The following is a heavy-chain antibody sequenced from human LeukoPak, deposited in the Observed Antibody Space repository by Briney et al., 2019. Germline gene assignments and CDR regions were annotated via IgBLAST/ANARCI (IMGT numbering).Heavy chain of an antibody. Sequence: SSETLSLTCTVSGGSISSSSYYWGWIRQPPGKGLEWIGYIYYSGSTHYNPSLKSRVTISIDTSKNQFSLKLSSVTAADTAVYYCARDSYDSSDYYYFDYWGQGTLVTVSS. V-gene: IGHV4-39*07. J-gene: IGHJ4*02. D-gene: IGHD3-22*01. CDR3: ARDSYDSSDYYYFDY. CDR1: GGSISSSSYY. CDR2: IYYSGST.